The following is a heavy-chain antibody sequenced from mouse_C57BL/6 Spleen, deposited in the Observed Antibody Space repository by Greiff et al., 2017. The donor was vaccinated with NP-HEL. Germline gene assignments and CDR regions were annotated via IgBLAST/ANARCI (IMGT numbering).Heavy chain of an antibody. J-gene: IGHJ1*03. CDR3: ARQGSTMVTPWYFDV. Sequence: VHVKQSGGDLVKPGGSLKLSCAASGFTFSSYGMSWVRQTPDKRLEWVATISSGGSYTYYPDSVKGRFTISRDNAKNTLYLQMSSLKSEDTAMYYCARQGSTMVTPWYFDVWGTGTPVTVSS. D-gene: IGHD2-2*01. V-gene: IGHV5-6*01. CDR2: ISSGGSYT. CDR1: GFTFSSYG.